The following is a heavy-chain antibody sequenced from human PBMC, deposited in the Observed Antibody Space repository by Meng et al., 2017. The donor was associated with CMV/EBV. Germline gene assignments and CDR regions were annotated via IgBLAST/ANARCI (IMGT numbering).Heavy chain of an antibody. CDR2: IYPNSGGT. V-gene: IGHV1-2*02. Sequence: VPLVQPGAYGKSPGASVKVSCQTSGYRFSDHYMHWVRQAPGQGLEWMGWIYPNSGGTHYAQKFQDSVTMTRDTSISTVYMELSRLTSDDTAVYYCVRDHNWGPDYWGQGTLVTVSS. CDR3: VRDHNWGPDY. CDR1: GYRFSDHY. D-gene: IGHD1-1*01. J-gene: IGHJ4*02.